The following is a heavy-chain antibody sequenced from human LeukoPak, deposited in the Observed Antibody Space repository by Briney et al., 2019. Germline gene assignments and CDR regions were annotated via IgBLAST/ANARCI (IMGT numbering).Heavy chain of an antibody. CDR2: INDDGRST. CDR3: KISNNRIPGVDY. CDR1: GFTFSSYW. J-gene: IGHJ4*02. D-gene: IGHD1/OR15-1a*01. Sequence: GGSLRLSCAASGFTFSSYWMHWVRQAPGKGLVGVSRINDDGRSTSYADSVKGRFTISRDNSKNTLYLQMNSLRAEDTAVYYCKISNNRIPGVDYWGQGTLVTVSS. V-gene: IGHV3-74*01.